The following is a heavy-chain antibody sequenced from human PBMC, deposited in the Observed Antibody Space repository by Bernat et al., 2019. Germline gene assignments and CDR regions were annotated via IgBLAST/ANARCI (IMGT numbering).Heavy chain of an antibody. CDR3: AKEPFYDSSGYNAFDI. V-gene: IGHV3-30-3*01. CDR1: GFTFSSYA. J-gene: IGHJ3*02. D-gene: IGHD3-22*01. CDR2: ISYDGSNK. Sequence: VQLVESGGGLVQPGGSLRLSCAASGFTFSSYAMHWVRQAPGKGLEWVAVISYDGSNKYYADSVKGRFTISRDNSKNTLYLQMNSLRAEDTAVYYCAKEPFYDSSGYNAFDIWGQGTMVTVSS.